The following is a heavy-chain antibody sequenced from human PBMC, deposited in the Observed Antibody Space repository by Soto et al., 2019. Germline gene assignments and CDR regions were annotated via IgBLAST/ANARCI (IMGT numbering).Heavy chain of an antibody. D-gene: IGHD1-26*01. V-gene: IGHV3-66*01. CDR3: ATSGSKPRFDS. CDR1: GFAVSSNY. CDR2: ISSGGST. J-gene: IGHJ4*02. Sequence: DVQLVESGGGLVQPGGSLRLSCAASGFAVSSNYMNWVRQAPGKGLEWVSLISSGGSTYYADSVKGRFTISRDTSKNTLYLQMSSLRIEDTAVYYFATSGSKPRFDSWGQGNLVTVSS.